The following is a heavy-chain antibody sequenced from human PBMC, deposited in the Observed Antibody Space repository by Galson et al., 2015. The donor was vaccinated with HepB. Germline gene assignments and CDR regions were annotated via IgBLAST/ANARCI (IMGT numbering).Heavy chain of an antibody. CDR3: AREGSRPYGMDV. V-gene: IGHV3-33*01. D-gene: IGHD3-10*01. CDR1: GFTFSSYG. Sequence: SLRLSCAASGFTFSSYGMHWVRQAPGKGLEWVAVIWYDGSNKYYADSVKGRFTISRDNSKNTLYLQMNSLRAEDTAVYYCAREGSRPYGMDVWGQGTTVTVSS. CDR2: IWYDGSNK. J-gene: IGHJ6*02.